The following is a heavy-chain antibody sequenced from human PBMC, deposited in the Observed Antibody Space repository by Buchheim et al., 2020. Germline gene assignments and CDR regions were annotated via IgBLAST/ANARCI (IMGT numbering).Heavy chain of an antibody. CDR2: IYSSGSA. D-gene: IGHD3-3*01. J-gene: IGHJ5*02. V-gene: IGHV4-31*03. CDR3: ARGRGTIFGVFIT. Sequence: QVQLQESGPGLVKPSQTPSLTCTVSGVSISSGGYYWSWIRQHPGKGLEWIGHIYSSGSAYYNPSLESRVIIIVDTSKNQFPLKVNSVTAADTAVYYCARGRGTIFGVFITWGQGTL. CDR1: GVSISSGGYY.